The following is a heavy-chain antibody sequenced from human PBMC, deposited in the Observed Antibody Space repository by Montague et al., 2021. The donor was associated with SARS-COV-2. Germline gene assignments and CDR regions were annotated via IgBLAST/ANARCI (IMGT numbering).Heavy chain of an antibody. CDR1: GGSFSGYY. CDR3: SRGARQGYGFRLGSFDS. D-gene: IGHD3-10*01. V-gene: IGHV4-34*01. CDR2: INHSGST. Sequence: SETLSLTCAVYGGSFSGYYWNWIRQPPVKGLEWIGEINHSGSTNYNPSLNSRVTMSVDTSKNQFSLKLSSVTAADTAVYYCSRGARQGYGFRLGSFDSWGQGTLVTVSS. J-gene: IGHJ4*02.